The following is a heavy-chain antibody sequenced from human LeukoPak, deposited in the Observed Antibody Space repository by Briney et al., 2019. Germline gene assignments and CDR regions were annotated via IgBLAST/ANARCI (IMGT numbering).Heavy chain of an antibody. CDR1: GGSISSGGYY. Sequence: KASQTLSLTCTVSGGSISSGGYYWSWIRQHPGKGLEWIGYIYYSGSTYYNPSLKSRVTISVDTSKNQFSLKLSSATAADTAVYYCARGLYCSSTSCQPAFDYWGQGTLVTVSS. CDR3: ARGLYCSSTSCQPAFDY. D-gene: IGHD2-2*01. CDR2: IYYSGST. V-gene: IGHV4-31*03. J-gene: IGHJ4*02.